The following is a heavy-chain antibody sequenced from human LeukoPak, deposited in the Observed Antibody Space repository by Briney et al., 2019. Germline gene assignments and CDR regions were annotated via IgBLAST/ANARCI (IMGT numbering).Heavy chain of an antibody. CDR1: GYTFTSYA. CDR3: ARIGEGAGYFDY. Sequence: ASVKVSCKASGYTFTSYAMNWVRQAPGQGLEWMGWISAYNGNTNYAQKLQGRVTMTTDTSTSTAYMELRSLRSDDTAVYYCARIGEGAGYFDYWGQGTLVTVSS. J-gene: IGHJ4*02. D-gene: IGHD3-10*01. CDR2: ISAYNGNT. V-gene: IGHV1-18*01.